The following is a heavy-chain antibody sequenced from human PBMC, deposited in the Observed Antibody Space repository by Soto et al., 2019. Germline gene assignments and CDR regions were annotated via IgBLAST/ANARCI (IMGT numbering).Heavy chain of an antibody. Sequence: VVLVQSGAEVKSLWATVKVSCQASGYSFSKFGIGWVRQAPGRGVEWVGWINNYNGHTNFAPKFKGRVSLTRDSSATTAYMELSSLTPDDSAIYFCARAEGMAPYYSYAMDVWGQGTAVTVSS. V-gene: IGHV1-18*04. CDR2: INNYNGHT. CDR3: ARAEGMAPYYSYAMDV. CDR1: GYSFSKFG. J-gene: IGHJ6*02.